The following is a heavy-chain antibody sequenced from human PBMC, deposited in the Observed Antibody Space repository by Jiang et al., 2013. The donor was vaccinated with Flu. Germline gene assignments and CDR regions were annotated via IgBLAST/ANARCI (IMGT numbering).Heavy chain of an antibody. CDR3: AGAQGPPYYDFWSGYYPYYYYYMDV. CDR2: INTNTGNP. CDR1: GYTFTSYA. J-gene: IGHJ6*03. V-gene: IGHV7-4-1*01. D-gene: IGHD3-3*01. Sequence: QSGSELKKPGASVKVSCKASGYTFTSYAMNWVRQAPGQGLEWMGWINTNTGNPTYAQGFTGRFVFSLDTSVSTAYLQICSLKAEDTAVYYCAGAQGPPYYDFWSGYYPYYYYYMDVWGKGTTVTVSS.